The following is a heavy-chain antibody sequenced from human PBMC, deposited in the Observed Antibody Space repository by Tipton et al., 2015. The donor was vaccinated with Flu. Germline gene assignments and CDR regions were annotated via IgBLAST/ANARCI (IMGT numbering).Heavy chain of an antibody. CDR1: GDNFRSYA. V-gene: IGHV1-69*01. D-gene: IGHD4-11*01. Sequence: QLVQSGAEVKKPGSSVKVSCKASGDNFRSYAINWVRQARGQGLEWMGGIIPITGTPHYAQKFQGRVTITADESTRTVYMEVRSLRSEDTGVYSCARGSMTNPFDFWGQGTLVTVSS. CDR3: ARGSMTNPFDF. J-gene: IGHJ4*02. CDR2: IIPITGTP.